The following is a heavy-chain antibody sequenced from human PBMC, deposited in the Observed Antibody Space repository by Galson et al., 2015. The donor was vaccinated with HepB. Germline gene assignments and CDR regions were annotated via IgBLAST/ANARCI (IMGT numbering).Heavy chain of an antibody. CDR1: GLTFDDYA. CDR2: ISWNSGAI. V-gene: IGHV3-9*01. J-gene: IGHJ4*02. D-gene: IGHD6-13*01. CDR3: AKAPPDSASWYSPYYLDS. Sequence: SLRLSCAASGLTFDDYAFHWVRQAPGKGLEWVSGISWNSGAIGYADSVKGRFTISRDNAKKSLYLQMNRLRAEDTALYYCAKAPPDSASWYSPYYLDSWGQGTLLTVSS.